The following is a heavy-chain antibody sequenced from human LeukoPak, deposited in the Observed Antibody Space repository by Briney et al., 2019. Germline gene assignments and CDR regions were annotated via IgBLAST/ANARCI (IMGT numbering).Heavy chain of an antibody. CDR2: INSDGGGA. D-gene: IGHD3-10*01. Sequence: GGSLRLSCAASGITFGNNWMHWVRQGPGKGLVWISRINSDGGGAIYADSVKGRFTVSGDNAKNTLYLQMNSLRAEDTAVYYCATDLPHYYGSGNYYTWGQGTLVIVSS. CDR1: GITFGNNW. J-gene: IGHJ5*02. V-gene: IGHV3-74*01. CDR3: ATDLPHYYGSGNYYT.